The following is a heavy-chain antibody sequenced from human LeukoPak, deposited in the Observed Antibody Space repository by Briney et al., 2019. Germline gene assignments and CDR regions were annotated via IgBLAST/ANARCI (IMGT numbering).Heavy chain of an antibody. CDR2: IYYSGST. V-gene: IGHV4-59*01. Sequence: SETLSLTCTVSGGSISSYYWSWNRQPPGKGLEWIGYIYYSGSTNYNPSLKSRVTISVDTSKNQFSLKLSSVTAADTAVYYCARDTTDAFDIWGQGTMVTVSS. CDR1: GGSISSYY. CDR3: ARDTTDAFDI. J-gene: IGHJ3*02. D-gene: IGHD1-14*01.